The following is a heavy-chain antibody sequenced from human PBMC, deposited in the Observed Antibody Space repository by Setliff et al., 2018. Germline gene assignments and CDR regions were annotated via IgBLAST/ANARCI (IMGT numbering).Heavy chain of an antibody. CDR1: GLSYTNDW. V-gene: IGHV3-7*01. J-gene: IGHJ6*03. D-gene: IGHD2-21*02. CDR3: ARDLNVDDCGGDCHLPFYYYYLDV. Sequence: GGSLRLSCTASGLSYTNDWVSWVRQAPGKGLEWLASINPHGSEKYYADSVKGRFTISRDNAKNSLYLQINSLRADDTAVYYCARDLNVDDCGGDCHLPFYYYYLDVWGKGTTVTVSS. CDR2: INPHGSEK.